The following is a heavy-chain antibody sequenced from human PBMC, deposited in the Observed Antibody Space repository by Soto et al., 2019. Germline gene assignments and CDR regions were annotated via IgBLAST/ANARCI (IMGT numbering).Heavy chain of an antibody. J-gene: IGHJ5*02. Sequence: ASVKVSCKASGYTFTSYGISWVRQAPGQGLEWMGWISAYNGSTNYAQKLQGRVTMTTDTSTSTAHMELRSLRSDDTAVYYCARGLYSHNWFDPWGQGTLVTVSS. CDR2: ISAYNGST. CDR1: GYTFTSYG. CDR3: ARGLYSHNWFDP. V-gene: IGHV1-18*01. D-gene: IGHD5-18*01.